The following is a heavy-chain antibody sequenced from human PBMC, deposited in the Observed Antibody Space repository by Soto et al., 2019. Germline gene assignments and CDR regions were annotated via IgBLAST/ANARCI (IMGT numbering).Heavy chain of an antibody. CDR3: ANSVGDYYSYAMDV. V-gene: IGHV3-30*18. CDR1: GFSFSIYA. J-gene: IGHJ6*04. D-gene: IGHD2-2*01. Sequence: PGGSLRLSCAASGFSFSIYAMHWVRQAPGKGLEWVEVISKDGINKYYADSVKGRFTISRDNSKSSLYLQMNSLSAEDTAVYFCANSVGDYYSYAMDVWGKGTRSPSPQ. CDR2: ISKDGINK.